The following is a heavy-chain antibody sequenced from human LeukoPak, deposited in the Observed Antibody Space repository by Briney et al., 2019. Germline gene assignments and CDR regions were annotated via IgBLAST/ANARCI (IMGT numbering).Heavy chain of an antibody. CDR1: GYTFTSYS. CDR3: ARSAIVVGPAATENDAFDI. Sequence: ASVKVSCKPSGYTFTSYSITWVRQAPGQGLEWMGWISAYSGNTNYAQKLQGRVTMTTDTSTSTAYMELRSLRSDDTAVYYCARSAIVVGPAATENDAFDIWGQGTMVTVSS. J-gene: IGHJ3*02. V-gene: IGHV1-18*01. CDR2: ISAYSGNT. D-gene: IGHD2-2*01.